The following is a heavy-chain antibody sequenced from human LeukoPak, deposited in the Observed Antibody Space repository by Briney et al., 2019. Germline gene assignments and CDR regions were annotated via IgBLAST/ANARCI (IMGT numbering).Heavy chain of an antibody. V-gene: IGHV3-30*03. D-gene: IGHD6-6*01. CDR2: ISYDGSNK. CDR3: ARIGYSSSSNDY. CDR1: GFTFSSYG. J-gene: IGHJ4*02. Sequence: GGSLRLSCAASGFTFSSYGMHWVRQAPGKGLEWVAVISYDGSNKYYADSVKGRFTISRDNSKNTLYLQMNSLRAEDTAVYYCARIGYSSSSNDYWGQGTLVIVSS.